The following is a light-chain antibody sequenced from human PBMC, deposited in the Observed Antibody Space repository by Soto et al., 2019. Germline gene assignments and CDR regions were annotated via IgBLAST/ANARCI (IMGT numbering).Light chain of an antibody. V-gene: IGKV1-5*03. CDR1: QSISSW. CDR3: QQYNSYST. CDR2: KAS. Sequence: DIQMTQSPSTLSASVGDRVTITCRASQSISSWLAWYQQKPGKAPKLLIYKASSLESGVPSRFSGSGSGKEFTLTISSLQPYEFATYYCQQYNSYSTFGQGTKLEIK. J-gene: IGKJ2*01.